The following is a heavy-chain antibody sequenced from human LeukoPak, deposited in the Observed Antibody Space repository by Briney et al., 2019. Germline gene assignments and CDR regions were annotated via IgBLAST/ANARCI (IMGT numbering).Heavy chain of an antibody. Sequence: PGGSLRLSRAASGFTFDDYGMSWVRQAPGKGLEWVSGINWNGGSTGYADSVKGRFTISRDNAKNSLYLQMNSLRAEDTALYYCAREVENTAMGHYYYYYMDVWGKGTTVTVSS. J-gene: IGHJ6*03. V-gene: IGHV3-20*04. D-gene: IGHD5-18*01. CDR2: INWNGGST. CDR3: AREVENTAMGHYYYYYMDV. CDR1: GFTFDDYG.